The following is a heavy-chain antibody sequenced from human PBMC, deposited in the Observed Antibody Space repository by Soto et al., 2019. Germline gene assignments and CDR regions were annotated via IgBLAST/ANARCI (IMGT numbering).Heavy chain of an antibody. D-gene: IGHD1-1*01. CDR1: GCTFSSYA. J-gene: IGHJ4*02. CDR2: ISGSGGST. Sequence: GGTLRLSCAASGCTFSSYAMSWVRQAPGTGLELVSAISGSGGSTYYADSVKSRFTIARDNSKNKLYLQMNSLTAEDSSVYYCAKGAHLDRGTLYFDDWGQGTLVTVSS. V-gene: IGHV3-23*01. CDR3: AKGAHLDRGTLYFDD.